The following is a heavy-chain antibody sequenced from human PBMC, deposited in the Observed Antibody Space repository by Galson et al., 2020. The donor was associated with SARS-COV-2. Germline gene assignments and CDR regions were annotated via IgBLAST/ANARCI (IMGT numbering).Heavy chain of an antibody. Sequence: SETLSLPCTVSGGSISSGGYYWSWIRQHPGKGLEWIGYIYYNGSTYYNPSLKSRVTISVDTSKNQFSLKLSSVTAADTAVYYCARAVRGVIIKGFDWFDPWGQGTLVTVSS. V-gene: IGHV4-31*03. J-gene: IGHJ5*02. D-gene: IGHD3-10*01. CDR3: ARAVRGVIIKGFDWFDP. CDR2: IYYNGST. CDR1: GGSISSGGYY.